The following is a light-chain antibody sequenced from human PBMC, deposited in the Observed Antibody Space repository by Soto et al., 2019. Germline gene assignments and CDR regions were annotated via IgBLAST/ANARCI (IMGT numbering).Light chain of an antibody. J-gene: IGKJ2*01. CDR1: QSIRNY. CDR3: QQSYSTPLYT. V-gene: IGKV1-39*01. CDR2: GIS. Sequence: DIQMTQSPSSLSASVGDRVTITCRASQSIRNYLNWYQQKPGKAPKLLIYGISSLQSGVPSRFSGSGSGTDFTLTISSLQPEDFATYYCQQSYSTPLYTFGQWTKLEIK.